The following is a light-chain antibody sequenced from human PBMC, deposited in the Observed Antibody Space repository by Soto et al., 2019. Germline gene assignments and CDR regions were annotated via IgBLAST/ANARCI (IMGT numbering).Light chain of an antibody. J-gene: IGKJ1*01. Sequence: DIQMTQSPSTLSASVGDRVTITCRASQSITTWLAWYQQKPGKGPKLLIHDASSLQSGVPSRFSGSGSGTEFTLTISSLQPDDFATYYCQQYNSLWTFGQGTKVEIK. CDR3: QQYNSLWT. CDR1: QSITTW. CDR2: DAS. V-gene: IGKV1-5*01.